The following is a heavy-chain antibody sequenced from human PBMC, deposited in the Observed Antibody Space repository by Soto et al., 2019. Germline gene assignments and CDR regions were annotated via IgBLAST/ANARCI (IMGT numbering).Heavy chain of an antibody. D-gene: IGHD3-22*01. Sequence: EVQLLESGGGLVQPGGSLRLSCAASGFTLSSYAMSWVRQAPGKGLEWVSAISGNGGTTYYADSVKGRFTISRDTSKNTLYLQMNSLRAEDTAVYYCAKVERYYYDSSGYYSSPLFWGQGTLVTVSS. V-gene: IGHV3-23*01. J-gene: IGHJ4*02. CDR3: AKVERYYYDSSGYYSSPLF. CDR1: GFTLSSYA. CDR2: ISGNGGTT.